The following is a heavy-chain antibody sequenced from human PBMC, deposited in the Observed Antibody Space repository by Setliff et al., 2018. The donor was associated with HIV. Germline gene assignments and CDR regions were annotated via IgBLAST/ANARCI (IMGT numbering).Heavy chain of an antibody. CDR3: ARELVVVAAFDY. CDR1: GFNFSSHT. D-gene: IGHD2-15*01. J-gene: IGHJ4*02. Sequence: GGSLRLSCAASGFNFSSHTMNWIRQAPGKGLEWVSSISSTGTYIYYADSMKGRFTISRDNAKNSLYLQMNSLRAEDTAVYYCARELVVVAAFDYWGQGTLVTVSS. V-gene: IGHV3-21*01. CDR2: ISSTGTYI.